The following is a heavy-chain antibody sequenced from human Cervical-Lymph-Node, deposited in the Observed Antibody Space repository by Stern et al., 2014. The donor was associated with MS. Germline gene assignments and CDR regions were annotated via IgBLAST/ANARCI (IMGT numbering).Heavy chain of an antibody. CDR1: GGSISGFY. CDR3: AREGYRYGYQYYFHGMDV. D-gene: IGHD5-18*01. V-gene: IGHV4-59*01. J-gene: IGHJ6*02. Sequence: QVQLVESGPGLVKPSETLSLTCSVSGGSISGFYWSWIRQPPGKGLEWIGNIYYSGRTNYNFPLKSRVTISVEKSKNQFSLRLSSVTAADTAVYYCAREGYRYGYQYYFHGMDVWGQGTTVTVSS. CDR2: IYYSGRT.